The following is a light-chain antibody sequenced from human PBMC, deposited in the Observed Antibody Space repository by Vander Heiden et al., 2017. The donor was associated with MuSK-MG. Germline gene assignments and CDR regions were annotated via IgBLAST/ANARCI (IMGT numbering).Light chain of an antibody. CDR3: QVCESATHLQV. V-gene: IGLV3-21*01. J-gene: IGLJ3*02. CDR1: TPARGS. Sequence: SCVPTQPPSVSVAPGKTATSSCAGNTPARGSVNRQQRPGQAPVLVIFYDNERPSGIPERFSGSKSGNTATLTISGVEAEDEADYYCQVCESATHLQVFGGGTKVTVL. CDR2: YDN.